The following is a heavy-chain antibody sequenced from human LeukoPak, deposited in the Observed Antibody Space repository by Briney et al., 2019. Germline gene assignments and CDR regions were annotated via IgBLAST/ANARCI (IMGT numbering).Heavy chain of an antibody. CDR3: ARISGSYYLYYYYMDV. V-gene: IGHV1-18*01. CDR2: ISAYNGNT. CDR1: GYTFTSYG. D-gene: IGHD1-26*01. J-gene: IGHJ6*03. Sequence: EASVKVSCKASGYTFTSYGISLVRQAPGQGLEWMGWISAYNGNTNYAQKLQGRVTMTTDTSTSTAYMELRSLRSDDTAVYYCARISGSYYLYYYYMDVWGKGTTVTVSS.